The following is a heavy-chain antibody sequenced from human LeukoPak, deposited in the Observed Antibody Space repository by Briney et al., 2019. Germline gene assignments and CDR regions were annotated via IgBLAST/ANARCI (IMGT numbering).Heavy chain of an antibody. Sequence: GGSLRLSCAASGFTFEDYGMSWARQAPGKGLEWVSGITWNGGSIGYADSVKGRFTMSRDNAKNSLYLQMDSLKTEDTALYYCARDYARPDYWGQGTLVTVSS. CDR2: ITWNGGSI. J-gene: IGHJ4*02. CDR1: GFTFEDYG. D-gene: IGHD4-17*01. CDR3: ARDYARPDY. V-gene: IGHV3-20*04.